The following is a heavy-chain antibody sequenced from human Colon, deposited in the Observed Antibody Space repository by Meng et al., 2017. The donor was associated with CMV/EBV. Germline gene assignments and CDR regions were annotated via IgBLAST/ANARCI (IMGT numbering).Heavy chain of an antibody. D-gene: IGHD2-15*01. Sequence: TFTSYDIHWVRQATGPGLEWMGWMNPNSGNTGYAQKFQGRVTMTRNTSISTAYMELSSPDFEDTAVYYCARFYPYCSGGKCYPYFDYWGQGSLVTVSS. CDR3: ARFYPYCSGGKCYPYFDY. J-gene: IGHJ4*02. V-gene: IGHV1-8*01. CDR1: TFTSYD. CDR2: MNPNSGNT.